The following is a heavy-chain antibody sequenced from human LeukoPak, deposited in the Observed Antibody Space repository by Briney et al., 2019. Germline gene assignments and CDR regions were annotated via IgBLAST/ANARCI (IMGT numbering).Heavy chain of an antibody. CDR3: ARDRSSSWYFYYYYGMDV. Sequence: GGSLRLSCAASGFTFSDYYMSWIRQAPGKGLGWVSYISSSGSTIYYADSVKGRFTISRDNAKNSLYLQMNSLRAEDTAVYYCARDRSSSWYFYYYYGMDVWGQGATVTVSS. V-gene: IGHV3-11*01. CDR1: GFTFSDYY. D-gene: IGHD6-13*01. J-gene: IGHJ6*02. CDR2: ISSSGSTI.